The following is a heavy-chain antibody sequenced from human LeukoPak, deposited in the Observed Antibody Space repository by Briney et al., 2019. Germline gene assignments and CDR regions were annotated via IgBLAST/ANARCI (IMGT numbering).Heavy chain of an antibody. CDR2: IIPIFGTA. D-gene: IGHD3-3*01. Sequence: GASVKVSCKASGGTFSSYAISWVRQAPGQGLEWMGGIIPIFGTANYAQKFQGRVTITADESTSTAYMELSSLRSEDTAVYYCVRGTIFGVASTPDVWGQGTTVTVSS. V-gene: IGHV1-69*01. CDR1: GGTFSSYA. CDR3: VRGTIFGVASTPDV. J-gene: IGHJ6*02.